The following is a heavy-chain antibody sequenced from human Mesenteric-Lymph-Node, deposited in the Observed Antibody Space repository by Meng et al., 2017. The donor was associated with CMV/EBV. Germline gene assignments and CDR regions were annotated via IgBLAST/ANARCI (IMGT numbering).Heavy chain of an antibody. D-gene: IGHD5-24*01. CDR1: GFSFSDYW. V-gene: IGHV3-74*01. CDR2: INRDGTYT. J-gene: IGHJ4*02. Sequence: GESLKISCGASGFSFSDYWMHWVRLVPGKGLVWVSRINRDGTYTKYADSVKGRFTISRDNAKNTLHLQMNSLKIEDTAVYYCTTEMATIRAPNWGQGTLVTVSS. CDR3: TTEMATIRAPN.